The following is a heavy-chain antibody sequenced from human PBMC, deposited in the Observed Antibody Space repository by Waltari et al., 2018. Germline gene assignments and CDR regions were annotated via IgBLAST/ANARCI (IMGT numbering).Heavy chain of an antibody. Sequence: EVQLVESGGGSVQPGGSLRLSFSVSVFSFVPYWMNWVRQAPGKGLEWVGSINEDGSETYYADSVKGRFTISRDNGKTSLYLQMNSLRSEDTAVYYCARDRGYLVHDYWGQGTLVTVSA. CDR1: VFSFVPYW. V-gene: IGHV3-7*01. CDR3: ARDRGYLVHDY. CDR2: INEDGSET. D-gene: IGHD1-26*01. J-gene: IGHJ4*02.